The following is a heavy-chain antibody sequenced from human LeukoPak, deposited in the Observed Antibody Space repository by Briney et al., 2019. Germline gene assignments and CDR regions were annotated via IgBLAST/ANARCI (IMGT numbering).Heavy chain of an antibody. J-gene: IGHJ6*03. CDR3: ARGPPVYGSGSYFYYYMDV. V-gene: IGHV1-69*05. CDR2: IIPIFGTA. CDR1: GGTVSSYA. Sequence: SVKVSCKASGGTVSSYAISWVRQAPGQGLEWMGGIIPIFGTANYAQKLQGRVTITTDESTSTACMELSSLRSEDTAVYYCARGPPVYGSGSYFYYYMDVWGKGTTVTVSS. D-gene: IGHD3-10*01.